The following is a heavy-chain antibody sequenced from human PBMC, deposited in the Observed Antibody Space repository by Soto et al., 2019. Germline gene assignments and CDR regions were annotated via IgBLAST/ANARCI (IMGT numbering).Heavy chain of an antibody. CDR2: TYYNGNA. CDR3: ARHFVAVVIKGWGY. V-gene: IGHV4-39*01. J-gene: IGHJ4*02. CDR1: GGSIDRSNYY. Sequence: ETLSLTCNVSGGSIDRSNYYWDWLRQPPGKGLEWIGTTYYNGNAYYNPSLKSRVSMSVDTSKNQFSLKLVSVTAADTAVYYCARHFVAVVIKGWGYWGQGTLVTV. D-gene: IGHD3-10*01.